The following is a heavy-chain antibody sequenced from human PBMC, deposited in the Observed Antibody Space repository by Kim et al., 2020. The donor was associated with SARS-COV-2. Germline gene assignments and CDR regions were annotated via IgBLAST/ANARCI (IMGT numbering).Heavy chain of an antibody. CDR2: IDPSGGST. Sequence: ASVKVSCKASGYTFTSYYMHWVRQAPGQGLEWMGIIDPSGGSTSYAQKFQGRVTMTRDTSTSTVYMELSSLRSEDTAVYYCARGWYNWNDVVGNWFDPWGQGTLVTVSS. D-gene: IGHD1-1*01. CDR3: ARGWYNWNDVVGNWFDP. CDR1: GYTFTSYY. V-gene: IGHV1-46*01. J-gene: IGHJ5*02.